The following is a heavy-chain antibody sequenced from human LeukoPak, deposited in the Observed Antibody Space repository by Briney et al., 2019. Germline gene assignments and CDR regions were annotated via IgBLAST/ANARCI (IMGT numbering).Heavy chain of an antibody. J-gene: IGHJ4*02. CDR1: GDTLTELS. Sequence: ASVKVSCKVSGDTLTELSMHWVRQAPGQGLEWMGIINPSGGSTSYAQKFQGRVTMTRDTSTSTVYMELSSLRSEDTAVYYCARVPYCSGGSCYSGFDYWGQGTLVTVSS. CDR3: ARVPYCSGGSCYSGFDY. D-gene: IGHD2-15*01. CDR2: INPSGGST. V-gene: IGHV1-46*01.